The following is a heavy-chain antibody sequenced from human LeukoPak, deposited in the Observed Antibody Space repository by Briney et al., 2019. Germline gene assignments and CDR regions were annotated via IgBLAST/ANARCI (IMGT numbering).Heavy chain of an antibody. D-gene: IGHD3-3*01. CDR2: INSDGSST. CDR3: ARAGPYYDFWSGYWRFDP. J-gene: IGHJ5*02. V-gene: IGHV3-74*01. Sequence: GGSLRLSCAASGFTFSSYWMHWVRQAPGKGLVWVSRINSDGSSTSYADSVKGRFTISRDNAKNTLYLQMNSLRAEDTAVYYCARAGPYYDFWSGYWRFDPWGHGTLVTVSS. CDR1: GFTFSSYW.